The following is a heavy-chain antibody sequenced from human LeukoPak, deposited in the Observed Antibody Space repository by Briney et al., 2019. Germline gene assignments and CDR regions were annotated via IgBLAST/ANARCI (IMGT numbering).Heavy chain of an antibody. Sequence: GGSLRLSCAASGFTFSSYGMHWVRQAPGKGLEWVAVISYDGSNKYYADSVKGRFTISRDNSKNTLYLQMNSLRAEDTAVYYCAKDARFDAFDIWGQGTMVTVSS. CDR1: GFTFSSYG. CDR3: AKDARFDAFDI. V-gene: IGHV3-30*18. D-gene: IGHD5-24*01. CDR2: ISYDGSNK. J-gene: IGHJ3*02.